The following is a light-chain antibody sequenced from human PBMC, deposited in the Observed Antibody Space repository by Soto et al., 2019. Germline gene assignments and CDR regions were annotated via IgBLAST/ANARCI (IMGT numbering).Light chain of an antibody. CDR1: QSVSSN. Sequence: EMVMTQSPATLSVSPGERATLSCRASQSVSSNLAWYQQKPGQAPRLLIYGISSRATGIPDRFSGSGSGTDFTLTISRLEPEDFAVYYCEQYGSSPRTFGQGTKV. CDR3: EQYGSSPRT. V-gene: IGKV3-20*01. J-gene: IGKJ1*01. CDR2: GIS.